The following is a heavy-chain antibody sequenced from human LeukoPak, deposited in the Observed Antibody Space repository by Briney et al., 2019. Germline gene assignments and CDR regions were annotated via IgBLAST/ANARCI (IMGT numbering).Heavy chain of an antibody. J-gene: IGHJ5*02. CDR3: ARDIPLAGEEEGPNWFDP. V-gene: IGHV3-7*03. CDR1: GFTLSSYW. Sequence: GGSLRLSCAASGFTLSSYWMSWVRQAPGKGLEWVANIKQDGSEKYYVDSVKGRFTISRDNAKNSLYLQMNSLRAEDTAVYYCARDIPLAGEEEGPNWFDPWGQGTLVTVSS. CDR2: IKQDGSEK. D-gene: IGHD6-19*01.